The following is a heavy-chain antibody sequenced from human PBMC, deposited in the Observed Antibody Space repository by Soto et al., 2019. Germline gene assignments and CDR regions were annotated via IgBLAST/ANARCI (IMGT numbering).Heavy chain of an antibody. J-gene: IGHJ4*02. CDR1: GGSISSGGYY. CDR3: ARVRGYSYGLDY. CDR2: IYYSGST. V-gene: IGHV4-31*03. Sequence: LSLTFTVSGGSISSGGYYWSWIRQHPGKGLEWIGYIYYSGSTYYNPSLKSRVTISVDTSKNQFSLKLSSVTAADTAVYYCARVRGYSYGLDYWGQVTLFTVSS. D-gene: IGHD5-18*01.